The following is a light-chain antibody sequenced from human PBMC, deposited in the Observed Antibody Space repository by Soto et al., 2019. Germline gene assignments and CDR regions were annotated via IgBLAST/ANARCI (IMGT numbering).Light chain of an antibody. CDR3: QQYKSYWT. J-gene: IGKJ1*01. V-gene: IGKV3-15*01. CDR2: RIF. Sequence: EIALTQSQGTVSVSPGEKVTLSGLARQSLSGHSNWIHQKPGQAPRLVLLRIFTSAIGVPARFSGCGSETEFTITISRLQHDDFATYYCQQYKSYWTFGPGTKVDIK. CDR1: QSLSGH.